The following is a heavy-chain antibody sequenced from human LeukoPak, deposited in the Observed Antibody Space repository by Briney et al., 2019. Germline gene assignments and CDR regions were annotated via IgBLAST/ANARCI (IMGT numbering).Heavy chain of an antibody. J-gene: IGHJ3*02. D-gene: IGHD3-22*01. CDR3: ARYYDSSGYYYVGAFDI. Sequence: SVKVSCKASGGTFSSYAISWVRRAPGQGLEWMGGIIPIFGTANYAQKFQGRVTITTDESTSTAYMELSSLRSEDTAVYYCARYYDSSGYYYVGAFDIWGQGTMVTVSS. CDR1: GGTFSSYA. V-gene: IGHV1-69*05. CDR2: IIPIFGTA.